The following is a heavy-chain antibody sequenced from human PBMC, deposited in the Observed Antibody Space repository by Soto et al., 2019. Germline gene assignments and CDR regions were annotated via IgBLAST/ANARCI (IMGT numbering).Heavy chain of an antibody. Sequence: EVQLVESGGGLARPGGSLRLSCAASGFTFSSDWMHWVRQAPGKGLVWVSRINTDGRGTSYADSVKGRFTISRDNAKNTLYLQMNSLRAEDTAVYYCARDRPVSQSYFDYWGQGNMVTVSS. V-gene: IGHV3-74*01. D-gene: IGHD4-17*01. CDR2: INTDGRGT. CDR3: ARDRPVSQSYFDY. J-gene: IGHJ4*02. CDR1: GFTFSSDW.